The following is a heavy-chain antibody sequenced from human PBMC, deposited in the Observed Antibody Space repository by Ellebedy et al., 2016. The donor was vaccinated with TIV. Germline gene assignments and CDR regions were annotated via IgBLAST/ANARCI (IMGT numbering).Heavy chain of an antibody. J-gene: IGHJ5*02. CDR2: IYHSGST. CDR1: GGSISSSNW. V-gene: IGHV4-4*02. CDR3: ARGLIAVAGNWFDP. D-gene: IGHD6-19*01. Sequence: SETLSLTXAVSGGSISSSNWWSWVRQPPGKGLEWIGEIYHSGSTNYNPSLKSRVTISVDTSKNQFSLKLSSATAADTAVYYCARGLIAVAGNWFDPWGQGTLVTVSS.